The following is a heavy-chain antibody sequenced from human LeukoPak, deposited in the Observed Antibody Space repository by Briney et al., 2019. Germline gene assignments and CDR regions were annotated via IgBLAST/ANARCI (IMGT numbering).Heavy chain of an antibody. CDR1: GYSIRSGYQ. V-gene: IGHV4-61*01. J-gene: IGHJ6*03. D-gene: IGHD4-17*01. CDR3: ARGATGDYGDGNGYYYYMDV. Sequence: SETLSLTCTVSGYSIRSGYQWGWIRQPPGKGLEWIGYIYYSGSTNYNPSLKSRVTISVDTSKNQFSLKLSSVTAADTAVYYCARGATGDYGDGNGYYYYMDVWGKGTTVTISS. CDR2: IYYSGST.